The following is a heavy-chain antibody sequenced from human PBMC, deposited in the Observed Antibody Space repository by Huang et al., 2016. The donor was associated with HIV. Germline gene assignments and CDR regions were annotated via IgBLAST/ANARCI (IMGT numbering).Heavy chain of an antibody. J-gene: IGHJ4*02. CDR2: IMLDVGWT. D-gene: IGHD6-19*01. CDR3: GYYLDY. Sequence: QVRLVQSGAEVKKPGASLKVSCKAEGDTFLRYDISWVRQAPGQGLEWVGRIMLDVGWTRYAKRFQGRLTMTRDTSTSTAVYYCARDREFSSGWGWAGYYLDYWGQGTPVLVSS. CDR1: GDTFLRYD. V-gene: IGHV1-18*04.